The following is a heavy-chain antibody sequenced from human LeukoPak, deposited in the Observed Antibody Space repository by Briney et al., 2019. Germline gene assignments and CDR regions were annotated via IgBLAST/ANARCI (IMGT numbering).Heavy chain of an antibody. J-gene: IGHJ3*02. CDR2: IWYDGSNK. V-gene: IGHV3-33*01. Sequence: GRSVILSCAASGFTFSSYGIHWVRQAPGKGLEWVAVIWYDGSNKYYADSVKGRFTISSDNSKNTLYLQMNSLRAEDTAVYYCARDCSSTSCHSAFDIWREGTMVPVSS. CDR1: GFTFSSYG. CDR3: ARDCSSTSCHSAFDI. D-gene: IGHD2-2*02.